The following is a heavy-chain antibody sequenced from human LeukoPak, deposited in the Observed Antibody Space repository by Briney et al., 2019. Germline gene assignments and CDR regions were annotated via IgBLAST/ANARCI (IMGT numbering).Heavy chain of an antibody. CDR1: GFTFNAYS. D-gene: IGHD2-15*01. CDR3: ARDAGLAAPDY. CDR2: ISSNSNSI. Sequence: GGSLRLSCAASGFTFNAYSMNWVRQAPGKGLEWVSSISSNSNSIYYADSVKGRFTISRDNAKNSLYPQMNSLRTEDTAVYYCARDAGLAAPDYWGQGTLVTVSS. V-gene: IGHV3-21*01. J-gene: IGHJ4*02.